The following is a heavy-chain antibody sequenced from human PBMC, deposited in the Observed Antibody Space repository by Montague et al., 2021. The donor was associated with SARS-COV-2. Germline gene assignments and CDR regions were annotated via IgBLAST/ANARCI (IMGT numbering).Heavy chain of an antibody. Sequence: SETLSLTCTVSGASVSTGSDYWTWIRQRPGRGLEWIGNFYYNGGSTYNPSLKSRVTISADTSKNLFSLTLKSVTASDTAVYYCARDRGDIYGGNSAWFDPWGQGTLVTVSS. D-gene: IGHD4-23*01. J-gene: IGHJ5*02. CDR2: FYYNGGS. V-gene: IGHV4-61*03. CDR3: ARDRGDIYGGNSAWFDP. CDR1: GASVSTGSDY.